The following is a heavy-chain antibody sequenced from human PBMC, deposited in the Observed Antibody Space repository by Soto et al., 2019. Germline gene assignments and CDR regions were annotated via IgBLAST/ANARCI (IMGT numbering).Heavy chain of an antibody. CDR3: ARKDKSGYFNWFDP. J-gene: IGHJ5*02. V-gene: IGHV5-51*01. Sequence: PGGSLNTSCRTPGYRFTSYWIAWVRQMPGKGLEWMGIIFPSDSDTRYSPSVQGQVTISADRSTSTVFLQLASLKASDTAVYFCARKDKSGYFNWFDPWGQGTLVTVSS. CDR1: GYRFTSYW. D-gene: IGHD3-22*01. CDR2: IFPSDSDT.